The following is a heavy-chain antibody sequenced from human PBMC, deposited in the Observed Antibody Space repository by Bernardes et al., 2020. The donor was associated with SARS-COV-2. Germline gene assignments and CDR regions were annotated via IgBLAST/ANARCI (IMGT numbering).Heavy chain of an antibody. CDR2: IWHDGRRE. CDR3: AKDYSVIGQAVYYYGLDV. D-gene: IGHD3-16*02. J-gene: IGHJ6*02. V-gene: IGHV3-33*06. CDR1: GFTFRDYT. Sequence: GGSLRLSCAASGFTFRDYTMHWVRPAPGTGLEWVAVIWHDGRREYYVDSVKGRFTISRDNSKNTLYLQMNSLRAEDTAVYYCAKDYSVIGQAVYYYGLDVWGQGTTVSVSS.